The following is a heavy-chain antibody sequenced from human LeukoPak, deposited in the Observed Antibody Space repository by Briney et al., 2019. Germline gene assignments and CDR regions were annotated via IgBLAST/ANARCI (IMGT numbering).Heavy chain of an antibody. CDR1: GGSFSGYY. CDR2: INHSGST. V-gene: IGHV4-34*01. Sequence: PSETLSLTCAVYGGSFSGYYWSWIRQPPGKGLEWIGEINHSGSTNYNPSLKSRVTISVDTSKNQFSLKLSSVTAADTAVYYCVSRSYYGSGSYLPLYYMDVWGKGTTVTVSS. J-gene: IGHJ6*03. CDR3: VSRSYYGSGSYLPLYYMDV. D-gene: IGHD3-10*01.